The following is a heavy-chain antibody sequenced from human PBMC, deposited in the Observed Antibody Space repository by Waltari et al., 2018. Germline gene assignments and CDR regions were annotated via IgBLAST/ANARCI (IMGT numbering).Heavy chain of an antibody. J-gene: IGHJ4*02. Sequence: QVQMVESGGGVVQPGRSLRLSCAASGFTFSSYSIHWVRQAPGKGLGGVALMSYDGSSKYDADSVKGRFTVSRDNSKNTVYLQLNSLRVEDTAVYYCAREDICRSTTCYTLDYWGLGTLVTVSS. CDR2: MSYDGSSK. V-gene: IGHV3-30*01. CDR3: AREDICRSTTCYTLDY. D-gene: IGHD2-2*02. CDR1: GFTFSSYS.